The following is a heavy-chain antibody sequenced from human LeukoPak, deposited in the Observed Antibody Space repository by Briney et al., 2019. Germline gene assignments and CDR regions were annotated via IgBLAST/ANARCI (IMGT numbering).Heavy chain of an antibody. V-gene: IGHV4-59*01. J-gene: IGHJ4*02. D-gene: IGHD6-13*01. CDR1: GDSISSSY. Sequence: SETLSLTCTVSGDSISSSYWSWIRQPPGKGLEWIGYIYYSGSTDYNPSLKSRVTISVDTSKNQFSLNLNSVTAADTAVYYCARVSPYSGSWYYFDYWGQGTLVTVSS. CDR2: IYYSGST. CDR3: ARVSPYSGSWYYFDY.